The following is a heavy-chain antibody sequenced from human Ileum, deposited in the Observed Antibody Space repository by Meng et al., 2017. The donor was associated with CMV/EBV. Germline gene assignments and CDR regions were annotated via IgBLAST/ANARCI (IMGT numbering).Heavy chain of an antibody. J-gene: IGHJ6*02. CDR3: VREADVIMQPASQIFYYYGLDV. Sequence: GESLKISCEGSGFIFSENWMNWVRQAPGKGLEWVANINEAGTVTHFADSVKGRFTNSKDNAKNSLWLPLSSLRVEDTGLYYCVREADVIMQPASQIFYYYGLDVWGRGTTVTLSS. V-gene: IGHV3-7*01. CDR2: INEAGTVT. D-gene: IGHD2-8*01. CDR1: GFIFSENW.